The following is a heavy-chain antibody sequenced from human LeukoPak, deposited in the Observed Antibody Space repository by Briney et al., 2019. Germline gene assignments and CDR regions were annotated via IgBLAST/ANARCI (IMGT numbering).Heavy chain of an antibody. D-gene: IGHD6-19*01. CDR3: AKVREKQSLYYLHY. Sequence: PGGSLRLSCAASGFTFSSYGMSWLRQAPGKGLEWVSLISASGGSTYYADSVKGRFTISRDNSENTLFLQMNSLRAEDTAVYYCAKVREKQSLYYLHYWRQRTLVTVSS. CDR1: GFTFSSYG. V-gene: IGHV3-23*01. CDR2: ISASGGST. J-gene: IGHJ4*02.